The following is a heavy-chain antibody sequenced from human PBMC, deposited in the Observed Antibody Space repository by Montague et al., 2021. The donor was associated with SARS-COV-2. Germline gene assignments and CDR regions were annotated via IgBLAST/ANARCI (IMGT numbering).Heavy chain of an antibody. CDR1: GGSISTTSYY. CDR3: ASDFNSSYAMDV. CDR2: ISYSGNT. J-gene: IGHJ6*02. D-gene: IGHD2/OR15-2a*01. V-gene: IGHV4-39*07. Sequence: SETLSLTCTVSGGSISTTSYYWGWIRQPPGKGLDWIVSISYSGNTYYNPSLRSRVSISVETSKNQFSLTVASVTAADAAVYYCASDFNSSYAMDVWGQGTLVTVSS.